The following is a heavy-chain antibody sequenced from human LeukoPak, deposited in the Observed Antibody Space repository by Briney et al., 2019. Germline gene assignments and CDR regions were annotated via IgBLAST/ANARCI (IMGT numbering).Heavy chain of an antibody. CDR2: IYSGGST. D-gene: IGHD3-9*01. J-gene: IGHJ4*02. Sequence: GSLRLSCAASGFTVSSNYMSWVRQAPGKGLEWVSVIYSGGSTYYADSVKGRFTISRDNSKNTLYLQMNSLRAEDTAVYYCARESCDILTGSSTGRWGGPQKTYYFDYWGQGTLVTVSS. V-gene: IGHV3-53*01. CDR3: ARESCDILTGSSTGRWGGPQKTYYFDY. CDR1: GFTVSSNY.